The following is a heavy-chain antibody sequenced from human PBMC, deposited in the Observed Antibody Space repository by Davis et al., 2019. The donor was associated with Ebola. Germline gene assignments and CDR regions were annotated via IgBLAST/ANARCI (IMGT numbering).Heavy chain of an antibody. CDR3: ARHLSYYDPVGY. CDR1: GYSFTSYW. Sequence: PGGSLRLSCKGSGYSFTSYWISWVRQMPGKGLEWMGRIDPSDSYTNYSPSFQGHVTISADKSISTAYLQWSSLKASDTAMYYCARHLSYYDPVGYWGQGTLVTVSS. J-gene: IGHJ4*02. D-gene: IGHD3-22*01. V-gene: IGHV5-10-1*01. CDR2: IDPSDSYT.